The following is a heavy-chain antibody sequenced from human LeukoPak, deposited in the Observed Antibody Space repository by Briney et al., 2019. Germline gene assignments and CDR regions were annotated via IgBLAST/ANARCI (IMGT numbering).Heavy chain of an antibody. CDR3: ARGDYYDSSGYGY. Sequence: GGSLRLSCAASGFTFSSYSMNWVRQAPGKGLEWVSSISSSSYIYYADSVKGRFTISGDNAKNSLYLQMNSLRAEDTAVYYCARGDYYDSSGYGYWGQGTLVTVSS. J-gene: IGHJ4*02. CDR1: GFTFSSYS. CDR2: ISSSSYI. V-gene: IGHV3-21*01. D-gene: IGHD3-22*01.